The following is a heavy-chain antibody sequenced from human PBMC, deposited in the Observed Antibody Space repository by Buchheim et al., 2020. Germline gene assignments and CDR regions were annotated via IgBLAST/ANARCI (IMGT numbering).Heavy chain of an antibody. CDR3: ARAGGGYNDILTGYYGSFDY. CDR1: GFTFSSYE. J-gene: IGHJ4*02. Sequence: EVQLVESGGGLVQPGGSLRLSCAASGFTFSSYEMNWVRQAPGKALEWVSYISSSGTTIYYPDSVKGRFTISRDNTKNSLYLQMDSLRAEDTAVYYCARAGGGYNDILTGYYGSFDYWGQGTL. CDR2: ISSSGTTI. D-gene: IGHD3-9*01. V-gene: IGHV3-48*03.